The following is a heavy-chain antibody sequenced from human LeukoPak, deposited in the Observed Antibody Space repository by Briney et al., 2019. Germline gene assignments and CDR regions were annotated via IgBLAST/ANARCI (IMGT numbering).Heavy chain of an antibody. CDR2: ISGSGGST. J-gene: IGHJ6*02. D-gene: IGHD3-22*01. CDR3: VKSSRVVVIANHYYYYGMDV. Sequence: GGSLRLSCAASGFTFSSYAMSWVRQAPGKGLEWVSAISGSGGSTYSADSVKGRFTISRDNSKNTLYLQMNSLRAEDTALYYCVKSSRVVVIANHYYYYGMDVWGQGTTVTVSS. CDR1: GFTFSSYA. V-gene: IGHV3-23*01.